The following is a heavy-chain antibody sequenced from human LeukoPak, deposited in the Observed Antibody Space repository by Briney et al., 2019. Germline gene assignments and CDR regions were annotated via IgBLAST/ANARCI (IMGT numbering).Heavy chain of an antibody. D-gene: IGHD3-22*01. CDR2: INAGNGNT. CDR3: ARVVTMIVVDVHNWFDP. V-gene: IGHV1-3*01. Sequence: EASVKVSCKASGYTFTSYAMHWVRQAPGQRLEWMGWINAGNGNTKYSQKFQGRVTITRDTSASTAYMELSSLRSEDTAVYYCARVVTMIVVDVHNWFDPWGQGTLVPSPQ. CDR1: GYTFTSYA. J-gene: IGHJ5*02.